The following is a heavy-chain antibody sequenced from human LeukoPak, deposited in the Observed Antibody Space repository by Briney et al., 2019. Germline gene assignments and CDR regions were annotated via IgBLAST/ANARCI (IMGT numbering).Heavy chain of an antibody. CDR2: ISAYNGNT. D-gene: IGHD2-21*02. Sequence: ASVKVSCKASGYTFTSYGISWVRQAPGQGLEWMGWISAYNGNTNYAQKLQGRVTMTTDTSTSTAYMELRSLRSDDTAMYYCAKVRGDHAHLQDDFDYWGQGTLVTVSS. CDR1: GYTFTSYG. V-gene: IGHV1-18*01. J-gene: IGHJ4*02. CDR3: AKVRGDHAHLQDDFDY.